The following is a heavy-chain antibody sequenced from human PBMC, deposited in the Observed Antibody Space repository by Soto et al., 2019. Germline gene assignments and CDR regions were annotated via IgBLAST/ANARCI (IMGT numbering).Heavy chain of an antibody. CDR3: ARVRLTVAGPVHFDY. D-gene: IGHD6-19*01. CDR2: IYYSGST. Sequence: QVQLQASGPGLVKPSETLSLTCTVSGGSISSYYWSWIRQPPGKGLEWVGYIYYSGSTNYNPSLTSRGTISVDTSKNQFSLKLSSVTAADTAVYYCARVRLTVAGPVHFDYWGQGTLVTVSA. J-gene: IGHJ4*02. CDR1: GGSISSYY. V-gene: IGHV4-59*01.